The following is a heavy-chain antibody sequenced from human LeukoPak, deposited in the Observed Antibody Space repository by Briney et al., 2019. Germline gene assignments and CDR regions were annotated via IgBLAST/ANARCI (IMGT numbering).Heavy chain of an antibody. Sequence: SETLSLTCTVSDYSISSNFYWGWIRQSPGKGLEWIGTIYHSGNTYYNPSLKSRVTMSVDTSKNQFSLNLRSVTAADTAIYYCARCITWYARRIDSWGQGTLVTVSS. V-gene: IGHV4-38-2*02. D-gene: IGHD6-13*01. CDR1: DYSISSNFY. CDR3: ARCITWYARRIDS. J-gene: IGHJ4*02. CDR2: IYHSGNT.